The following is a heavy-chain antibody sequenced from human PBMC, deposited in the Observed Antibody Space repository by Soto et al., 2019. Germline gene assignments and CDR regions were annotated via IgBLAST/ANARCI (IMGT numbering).Heavy chain of an antibody. CDR2: ISHSGTT. Sequence: TLSLTCTVSGGSISSGNYYWCWIRQPPGKGLEWIGYISHSGTTYYNPSLKSRITISVDTSKNQFSLKLSSVTAADTAVYYCARDLSDYNGMDVWGQGTTVTVSS. CDR1: GGSISSGNYY. J-gene: IGHJ6*02. V-gene: IGHV4-30-4*01. D-gene: IGHD3-16*02. CDR3: ARDLSDYNGMDV.